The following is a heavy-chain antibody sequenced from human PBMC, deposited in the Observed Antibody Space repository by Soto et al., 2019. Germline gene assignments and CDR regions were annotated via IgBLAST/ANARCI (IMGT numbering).Heavy chain of an antibody. CDR2: TSYDGSSG. D-gene: IGHD6-19*01. CDR1: GFTFSSSG. Sequence: QVQLVESGVGVVQPGRSLRLSCAASGFTFSSSGMHWVRQAPGKGLEWVAVTSYDGSSGYYADSVRGRFTISRDNSKNTLYLQMNSLRAEDTAVYYCAKSPPAVAGYFDYWGQGTLVTVSS. V-gene: IGHV3-30*18. CDR3: AKSPPAVAGYFDY. J-gene: IGHJ4*02.